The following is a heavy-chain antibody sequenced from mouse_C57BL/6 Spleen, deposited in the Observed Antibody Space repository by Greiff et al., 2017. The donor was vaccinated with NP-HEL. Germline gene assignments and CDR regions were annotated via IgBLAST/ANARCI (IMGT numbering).Heavy chain of an antibody. CDR2: INPSSGYT. J-gene: IGHJ2*01. Sequence: VQLQQSGAELARPGASVKMSCKASGYTFTSYTMHWVKQRPGQGLEWIGYINPSSGYTTSNHKFKDKATLTADKSSSTAYLQLSRLTSEDAAVYYCARGTLLRSFDYWGQGTTLTVSS. D-gene: IGHD1-1*01. CDR1: GYTFTSYT. CDR3: ARGTLLRSFDY. V-gene: IGHV1-4*01.